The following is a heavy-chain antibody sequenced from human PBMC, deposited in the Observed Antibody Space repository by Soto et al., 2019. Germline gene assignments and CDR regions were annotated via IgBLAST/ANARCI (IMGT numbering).Heavy chain of an antibody. CDR3: ARIPGVRGVFDSFNG. CDR2: IYHADSDT. V-gene: IGHV5-51*07. Sequence: ISCRVAEDCSSGYWTCQENHIPGKCLEWMGVIYHADSDTRYSASFHGQVTISGDKSISTAYLQWSSMKASDTAMYFCARIPGVRGVFDSFNGWGQGTMVPVSS. D-gene: IGHD3-10*01. CDR1: EDCSSGYW. J-gene: IGHJ3*01.